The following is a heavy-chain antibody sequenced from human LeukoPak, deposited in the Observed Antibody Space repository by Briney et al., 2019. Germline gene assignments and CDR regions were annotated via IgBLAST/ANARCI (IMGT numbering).Heavy chain of an antibody. D-gene: IGHD4-17*01. J-gene: IGHJ4*02. CDR3: AKDSPIYGDYGTPFDY. V-gene: IGHV3-30*18. CDR2: ISYDGSNK. Sequence: GGSLRLSCAASGFTFSSYDMHWVRQAPGKGLEWVAVISYDGSNKYYADSVKGRFTISRDNSKNTLYLQMNSLRAEDTAVYYCAKDSPIYGDYGTPFDYWGQGTLVTVSS. CDR1: GFTFSSYD.